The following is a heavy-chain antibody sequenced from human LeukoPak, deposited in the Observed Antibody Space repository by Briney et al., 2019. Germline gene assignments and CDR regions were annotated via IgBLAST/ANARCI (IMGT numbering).Heavy chain of an antibody. J-gene: IGHJ4*02. V-gene: IGHV3-7*01. CDR3: ARDKVVGATNFDY. D-gene: IGHD1-26*01. CDR2: IKQDGSEK. Sequence: GGSLRLSCAASGYTFNNYGMSWVRQAPGKGLEWVANIKQDGSEKYYVDSVKGRFTISRDNAKNSLYLQMNSLRAEDTAVYYCARDKVVGATNFDYWGQGTLVTVSS. CDR1: GYTFNNYG.